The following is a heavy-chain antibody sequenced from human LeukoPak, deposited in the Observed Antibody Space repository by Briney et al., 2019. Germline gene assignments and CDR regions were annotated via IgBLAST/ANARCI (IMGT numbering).Heavy chain of an antibody. J-gene: IGHJ4*02. D-gene: IGHD3-10*01. Sequence: PGGSLRLSCAASGFTFSSYGMHWVRQAPGKGLEWVAVVWYDGSNKYYADSVKGRFTISRDNSKNTLYLQMNSLRAEDTAVYYCARGQGFGEGDYWGQGTLVTVSS. V-gene: IGHV3-33*01. CDR2: VWYDGSNK. CDR1: GFTFSSYG. CDR3: ARGQGFGEGDY.